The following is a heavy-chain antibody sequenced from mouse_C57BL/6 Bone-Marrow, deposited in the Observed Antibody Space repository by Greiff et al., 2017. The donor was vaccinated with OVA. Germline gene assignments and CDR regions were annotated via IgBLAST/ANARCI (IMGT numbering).Heavy chain of an antibody. CDR2: ISDGGSYT. CDR1: GFTFSSYA. V-gene: IGHV5-4*01. D-gene: IGHD1-1*01. CDR3: ARDSSPPYFDY. J-gene: IGHJ2*01. Sequence: EVKLMESGGGLVKPGGSLKLSCAASGFTFSSYAMSWVRQTPEKRLEWVATISDGGSYTYYPDNVKGRFTISRDNAKNNLYLQMSHLKSEDTAMYYCARDSSPPYFDYWGQGTTLTVSS.